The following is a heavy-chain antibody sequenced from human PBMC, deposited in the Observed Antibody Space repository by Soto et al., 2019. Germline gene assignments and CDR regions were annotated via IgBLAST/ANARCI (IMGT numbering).Heavy chain of an antibody. CDR3: ARAEGYSSGWNVKNHNGMDV. V-gene: IGHV3-64*01. CDR2: ISSNGGTT. D-gene: IGHD6-19*01. CDR1: GFTFSNFA. J-gene: IGHJ6*02. Sequence: GGSLRLSCAASGFTFSNFAMHWVRQAPGKGQEFVSGISSNGGTTYSANSVKGRFTISRDNSKNTLYLQMGSLRAEDMAVYYCARAEGYSSGWNVKNHNGMDVWGQGTTVSVS.